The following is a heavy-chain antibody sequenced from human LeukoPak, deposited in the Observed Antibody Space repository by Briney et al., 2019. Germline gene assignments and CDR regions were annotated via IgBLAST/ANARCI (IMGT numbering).Heavy chain of an antibody. CDR1: GGSISSSSYY. J-gene: IGHJ5*02. CDR3: ARDTLVGATNNWFDP. CDR2: IYYSGST. D-gene: IGHD1-26*01. V-gene: IGHV4-39*07. Sequence: PSETLSLTCTVSGGSISSSSYYWGWIRQPPGKGLEWIGSIYYSGSTYYNPSLKSRVTISVDTSKNQFSLKLSSVTAADTAVYYCARDTLVGATNNWFDPWGQGTLVTVSS.